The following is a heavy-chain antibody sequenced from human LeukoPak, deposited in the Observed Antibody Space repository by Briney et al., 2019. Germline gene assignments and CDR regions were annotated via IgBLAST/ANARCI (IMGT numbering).Heavy chain of an antibody. CDR3: ARDFVPIAAAGGWFDP. CDR2: ISGSGGST. J-gene: IGHJ5*02. Sequence: GGSLRLSCAASGFTFSSYAMSWVRQAPGKGLEWVSAISGSGGSTYYADSVKGRFTISKDNAKNPLYLQMNSLRAEDTAVYYCARDFVPIAAAGGWFDPWGQGTLVTVSS. V-gene: IGHV3-23*01. D-gene: IGHD6-13*01. CDR1: GFTFSSYA.